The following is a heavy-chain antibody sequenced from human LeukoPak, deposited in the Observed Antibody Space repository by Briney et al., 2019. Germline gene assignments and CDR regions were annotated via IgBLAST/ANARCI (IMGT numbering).Heavy chain of an antibody. CDR1: GYTFTSYD. J-gene: IGHJ3*02. V-gene: IGHV1-8*03. Sequence: ASVKVSCKASGYTFTSYDINWLRQATGQGLEWMGWMNPNSGNTGYAQKFQGRVTITRNTSISTAYMELSSLRSEDTAVYYCARDGASSSWYLGRAFDIWGQGTMVTVSS. CDR2: MNPNSGNT. D-gene: IGHD6-13*01. CDR3: ARDGASSSWYLGRAFDI.